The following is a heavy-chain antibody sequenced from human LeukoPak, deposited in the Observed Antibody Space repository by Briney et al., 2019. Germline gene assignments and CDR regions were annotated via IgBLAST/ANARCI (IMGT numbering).Heavy chain of an antibody. V-gene: IGHV4-34*01. CDR1: GGSFSGHY. CDR3: ARGGYCSGPTCYSVDY. CDR2: INHSVGT. D-gene: IGHD2-15*01. J-gene: IGHJ4*02. Sequence: SETLSLTCSVFGGSFSGHYWSWIRQPPGKGLEWIGEINHSVGTNYNSSLKSRLTISLDTPKNQFSLKLSSVTAADTAIYYCARGGYCSGPTCYSVDYWGQGTLVTVSS.